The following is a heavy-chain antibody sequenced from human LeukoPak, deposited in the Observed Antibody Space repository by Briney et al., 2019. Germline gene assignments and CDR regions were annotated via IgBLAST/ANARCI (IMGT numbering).Heavy chain of an antibody. CDR2: INPNSGGT. V-gene: IGHV1-2*04. J-gene: IGHJ4*02. Sequence: APVKVSCKASGYTFTGYYMHWVRQAPGQGLGWMGWINPNSGGTNYAQKFQGWVTMTRDTSISTAYMELSRLRSDDTAVYYCARDRSDFWSGSGFDYWGQGTLVTVSS. CDR3: ARDRSDFWSGSGFDY. CDR1: GYTFTGYY. D-gene: IGHD3-3*01.